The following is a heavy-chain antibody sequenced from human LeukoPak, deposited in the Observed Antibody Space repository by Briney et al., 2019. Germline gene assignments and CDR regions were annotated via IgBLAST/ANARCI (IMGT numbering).Heavy chain of an antibody. CDR3: ARGGYSSGSIRSAFDI. CDR2: IYSGGST. V-gene: IGHV3-53*01. Sequence: PGGSLRLSCAASGFTVSSNCMSWVRQAPGKGLEWVSLIYSGGSTYYADSVKGRFTISRDNSKNTLYLQMNSLRAEDTAVYYCARGGYSSGSIRSAFDIWGQGTMVTVSS. D-gene: IGHD3-22*01. J-gene: IGHJ3*02. CDR1: GFTVSSNC.